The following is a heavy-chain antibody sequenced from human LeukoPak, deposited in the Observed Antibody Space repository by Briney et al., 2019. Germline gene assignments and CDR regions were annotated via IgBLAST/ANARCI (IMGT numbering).Heavy chain of an antibody. V-gene: IGHV3-23*01. Sequence: GGSLRLSCAASGFTFSSYAMSWVRQAPGKGLEWVSSISTSGGRIYYADSVKGRFTISRDNSKNTLYLQMNSLRAEDTAVYYCARAPYGDEPSFDYWGQGTPVTVSS. CDR2: ISTSGGRI. CDR1: GFTFSSYA. CDR3: ARAPYGDEPSFDY. D-gene: IGHD4-17*01. J-gene: IGHJ4*02.